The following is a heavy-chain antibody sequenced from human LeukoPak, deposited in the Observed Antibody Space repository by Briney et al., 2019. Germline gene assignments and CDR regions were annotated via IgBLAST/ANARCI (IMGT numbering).Heavy chain of an antibody. CDR1: GGSFSGYY. CDR2: INHSGST. Sequence: SETLSLTCAVYGGSFSGYYWSWIRQPPGKGLEWIGEINHSGSTNYNPSLKSRVTISVDTSKNQFSLKLSSVTAADTAVYYCARGDRPQKYYYDSSGYCDYWGQGTLVTVSS. V-gene: IGHV4-34*01. D-gene: IGHD3-22*01. J-gene: IGHJ4*02. CDR3: ARGDRPQKYYYDSSGYCDY.